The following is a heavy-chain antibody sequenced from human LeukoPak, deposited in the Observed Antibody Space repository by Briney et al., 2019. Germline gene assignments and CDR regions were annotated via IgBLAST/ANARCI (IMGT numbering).Heavy chain of an antibody. Sequence: SETLSLTCTVSGGSISSYYWSWIRQPPGKGLEWIGYIYYSGSTNYNPSLKSRVTISVDTSKNQFSLKLSSVTAADTAVYYCASKNGSGTLNYYYYMDVWGKGTTVTVSS. CDR1: GGSISSYY. CDR3: ASKNGSGTLNYYYYMDV. CDR2: IYYSGST. V-gene: IGHV4-59*12. D-gene: IGHD3-10*01. J-gene: IGHJ6*03.